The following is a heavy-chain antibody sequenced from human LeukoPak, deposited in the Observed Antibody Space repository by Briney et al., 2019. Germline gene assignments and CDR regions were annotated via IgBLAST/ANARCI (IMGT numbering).Heavy chain of an antibody. V-gene: IGHV5-51*04. CDR2: IYPGYSDA. CDR1: GYKLTNNW. D-gene: IGHD6-13*01. CDR3: VRFALTSSLDH. Sequence: GESLKISCKISGYKLTNNWIGWVRQVPGKGLEWMGLIYPGYSDAKYSPSFQGQVTLSVDAPISTAYLQLSGLRASDTAIDYCVRFALTSSLDHWGQGTLVTVSS. J-gene: IGHJ5*02.